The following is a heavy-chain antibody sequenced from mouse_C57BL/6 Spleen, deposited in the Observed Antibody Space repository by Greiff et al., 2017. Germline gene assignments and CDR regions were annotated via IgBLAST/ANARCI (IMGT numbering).Heavy chain of an antibody. V-gene: IGHV1-59*01. D-gene: IGHD2-1*01. Sequence: QVQLQQPGAELVRPGTSVKLSCKASGYTFTSYWMHWVKQRPGQGLEWIGVIDPSDSYTNSNHKFKGKATLTVDTSSRTAYMQLSSLTSEDSAVYYCARSGDGNYEDYWGQGTTLTVSS. J-gene: IGHJ2*01. CDR2: IDPSDSYT. CDR3: ARSGDGNYEDY. CDR1: GYTFTSYW.